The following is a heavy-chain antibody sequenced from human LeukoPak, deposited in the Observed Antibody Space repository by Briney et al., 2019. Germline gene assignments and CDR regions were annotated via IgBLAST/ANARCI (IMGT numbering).Heavy chain of an antibody. CDR1: GFIFSSYA. CDR2: ISGSGGST. CDR3: ARGVVGSGWHRPFDY. V-gene: IGHV3-23*01. J-gene: IGHJ4*02. Sequence: GGSLRLSCAASGFIFSSYAMSWVRQAPGKGLEWVSAISGSGGSTYYADSVKGRFTISRDNSKNTLYLQMNSLRAEDTAVYYCARGVVGSGWHRPFDYWGQGTLVTVSS. D-gene: IGHD6-19*01.